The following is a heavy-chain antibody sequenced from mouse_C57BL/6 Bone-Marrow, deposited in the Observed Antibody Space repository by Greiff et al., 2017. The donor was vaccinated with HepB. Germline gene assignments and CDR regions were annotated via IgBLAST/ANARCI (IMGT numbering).Heavy chain of an antibody. J-gene: IGHJ4*01. CDR3: TTLSMDY. CDR2: IDPENGDT. CDR1: GFNIKDDY. Sequence: VQLKESGAELVRPGALVKLSCTASGFNIKDDYMHWVKQRPEQGLEWIGWIDPENGDTEYASKFQGKATITADTSSNTAYLQLSSLTSEDTAVYYCTTLSMDYWGQGTSVTVSS. V-gene: IGHV14-4*01.